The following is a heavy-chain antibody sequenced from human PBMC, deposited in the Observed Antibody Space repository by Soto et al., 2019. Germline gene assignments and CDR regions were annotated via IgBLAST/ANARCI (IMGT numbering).Heavy chain of an antibody. CDR1: GGSISSGGYS. Sequence: SETLSLTCAVSGGSISSGGYSWSWIRQPPGKGLEWIGYIYHSGSTYYNPSLKSRVTISVDRSKNQFSLKLSSVTAADTAVYYCAREAGGLGYFDYWGQGTLVTVSS. CDR3: AREAGGLGYFDY. J-gene: IGHJ4*02. V-gene: IGHV4-30-2*01. D-gene: IGHD3-10*01. CDR2: IYHSGST.